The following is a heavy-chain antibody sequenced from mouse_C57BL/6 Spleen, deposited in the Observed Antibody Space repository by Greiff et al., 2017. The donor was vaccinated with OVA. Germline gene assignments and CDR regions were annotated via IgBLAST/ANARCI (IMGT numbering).Heavy chain of an antibody. CDR2: IYPSDSET. D-gene: IGHD1-1*01. CDR3: AREAGRYFDV. Sequence: QVQLQQPGAELVRPGSSVKLSCKASGYTFTSSWMDWVKQRPGQGLEWIGNIYPSDSETHYNQKFKDKATLTVDKSSSTAYMQLSSLTSEDSAVYYCAREAGRYFDVWGKGTTLTVSS. CDR1: GYTFTSSW. J-gene: IGHJ1*03. V-gene: IGHV1-61*01.